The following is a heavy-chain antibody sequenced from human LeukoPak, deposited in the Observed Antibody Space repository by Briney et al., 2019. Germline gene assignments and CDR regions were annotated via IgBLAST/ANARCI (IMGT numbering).Heavy chain of an antibody. Sequence: GRSLRLSCAASGFTFSSYPVHWVRQAPGKGLEWVAVTSYDGGNKYYADSVKGRFTISRDNSKNTLYLQMNSLRAEDTAVYYCARDGYGDYEVNWFDPWGQGTLVTVSS. CDR1: GFTFSSYP. D-gene: IGHD4-17*01. J-gene: IGHJ5*02. CDR2: TSYDGGNK. CDR3: ARDGYGDYEVNWFDP. V-gene: IGHV3-30*04.